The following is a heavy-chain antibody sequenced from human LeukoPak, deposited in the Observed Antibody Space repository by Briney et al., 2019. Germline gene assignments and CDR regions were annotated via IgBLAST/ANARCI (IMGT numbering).Heavy chain of an antibody. J-gene: IGHJ4*02. CDR2: IKSKTDGGTT. D-gene: IGHD3-3*01. V-gene: IGHV3-15*01. Sequence: GGSLRLSCAASGFTFSNAWMSWVRQAPGKGLEWVGRIKSKTDGGTTDYAAPVKGRFTISRDDSKNTLYLQMNSLKTEDTAVYYCTTVHRFLEWLSPPEADYWGQGTLVTVSS. CDR1: GFTFSNAW. CDR3: TTVHRFLEWLSPPEADY.